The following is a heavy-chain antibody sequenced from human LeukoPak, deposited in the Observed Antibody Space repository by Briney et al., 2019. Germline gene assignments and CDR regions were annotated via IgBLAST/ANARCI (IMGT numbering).Heavy chain of an antibody. CDR1: GGTFSSYA. V-gene: IGHV1-69*05. J-gene: IGHJ4*02. D-gene: IGHD2-15*01. CDR2: IIPIFGTA. CDR3: ARDPGTATSPFDY. Sequence: SVKVCCKASGGTFSSYAISWVRQAPGQGLEWMGRIIPIFGTANYAQKFQGRVTITTDESTSTAYMELSSLRSEDTAVYYCARDPGTATSPFDYWGQGTLVTVSS.